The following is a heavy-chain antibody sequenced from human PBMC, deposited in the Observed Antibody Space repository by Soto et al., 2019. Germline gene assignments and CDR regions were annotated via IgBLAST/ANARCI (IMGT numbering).Heavy chain of an antibody. CDR1: GGSISSDY. D-gene: IGHD6-25*01. CDR2: IYTSGST. J-gene: IGHJ4*02. Sequence: SETLSITCTVSGGSISSDYWSWIRQPAGKGLGWIGRIYTSGSTNYNPSLKSRVTMSVDTYKNQFSLKLSSVTAADTAVYYCARDPTGANPLDYWGQGAMVTVSS. V-gene: IGHV4-4*07. CDR3: ARDPTGANPLDY.